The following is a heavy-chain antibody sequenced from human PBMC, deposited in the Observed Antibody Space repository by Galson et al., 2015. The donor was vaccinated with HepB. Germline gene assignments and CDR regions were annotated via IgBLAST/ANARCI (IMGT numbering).Heavy chain of an antibody. CDR3: VRSSNFDT. CDR1: GFTFSSYW. J-gene: IGHJ4*02. V-gene: IGHV3-74*01. CDR2: IKTDGSYT. D-gene: IGHD2-2*01. Sequence: SLRLSCAASGFTFSSYWMHWVRQAPGKGLVWVSRIKTDGSYTSYAGSVKGRFTISRDNAKNTVYLEMNSLRTEDTSIYYCVRSSNFDTWGQGTLVTVSS.